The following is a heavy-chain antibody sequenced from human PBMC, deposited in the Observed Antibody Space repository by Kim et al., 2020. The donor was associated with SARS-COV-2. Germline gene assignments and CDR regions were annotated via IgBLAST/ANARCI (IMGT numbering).Heavy chain of an antibody. CDR1: GFTFSSYS. Sequence: GGSLRLSCAASGFTFSSYSMNWVRQAPGKGLEWVSYISSSSSTIYYADSVKGRFTISRDNAKNSLYLQMNSLRAEDTAVYYCARVKKVGALDYWGQGTLVTVSS. J-gene: IGHJ4*02. CDR2: ISSSSSTI. D-gene: IGHD1-26*01. CDR3: ARVKKVGALDY. V-gene: IGHV3-48*04.